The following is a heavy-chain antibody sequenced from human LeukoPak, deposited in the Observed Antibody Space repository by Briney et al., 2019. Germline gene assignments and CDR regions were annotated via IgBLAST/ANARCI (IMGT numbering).Heavy chain of an antibody. J-gene: IGHJ5*02. D-gene: IGHD4-17*01. CDR3: ARARTVTTITWFDP. V-gene: IGHV4-61*10. CDR1: GGSISSGSYY. Sequence: PSQTLSLTCTVSGGSISSGSYYWSWIRQPAGKGLEWIGYIYYSGSTNYNPSLKSRVTISVDTSKNQFSLKLSSVTAADTAVYYCARARTVTTITWFDPWGQGTLVTVSS. CDR2: IYYSGST.